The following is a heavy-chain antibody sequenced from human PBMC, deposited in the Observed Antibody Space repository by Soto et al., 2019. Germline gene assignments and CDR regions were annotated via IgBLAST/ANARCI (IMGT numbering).Heavy chain of an antibody. Sequence: QVQLVQSGAEVKKPGSSVKVSCKASGGTFSSYAISWVRQAPGQGLEWMGGIIPIFGTANYAQKFQGRVTITADESTSTAYMELSSLRSEDTAVYYCARDLVSRGSGSYYVDYSYYGMDVWGQGTTVTVSS. D-gene: IGHD3-10*01. CDR1: GGTFSSYA. CDR3: ARDLVSRGSGSYYVDYSYYGMDV. CDR2: IIPIFGTA. J-gene: IGHJ6*02. V-gene: IGHV1-69*01.